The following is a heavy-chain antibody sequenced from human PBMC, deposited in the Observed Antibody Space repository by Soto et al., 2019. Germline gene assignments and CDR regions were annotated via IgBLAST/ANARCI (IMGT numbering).Heavy chain of an antibody. CDR2: ISYDGSNK. J-gene: IGHJ3*01. CDR3: ARSHYFDSGTYACDV. V-gene: IGHV3-30*03. Sequence: GGSLRLSCAASGFTFSSYGMHWVRQAPGKGLEWVAVISYDGSNKYYADSVKGRFTISRDNSKNMLYLQMNSLRAEDTAVYFCARSHYFDSGTYACDVWGQGTLVTVSS. CDR1: GFTFSSYG. D-gene: IGHD3-10*01.